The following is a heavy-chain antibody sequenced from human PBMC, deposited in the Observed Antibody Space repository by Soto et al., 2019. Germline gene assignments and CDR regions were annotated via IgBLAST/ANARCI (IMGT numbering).Heavy chain of an antibody. CDR3: ARKVAGFNPFDS. J-gene: IGHJ4*02. V-gene: IGHV3-23*01. Sequence: EVQLLESGGGLVQPGGSLRLSCAASGFTFSSYVMNWVRQAPGKGLEWVSIISGSGDTTYYTDSVKGRFTISRDNSKNTLYLQMSTLRAEDTAVYYCARKVAGFNPFDSWGQGTLVTVSS. CDR1: GFTFSSYV. CDR2: ISGSGDTT. D-gene: IGHD6-19*01.